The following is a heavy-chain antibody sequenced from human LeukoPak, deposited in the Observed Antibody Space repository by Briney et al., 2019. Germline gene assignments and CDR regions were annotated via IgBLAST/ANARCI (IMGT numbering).Heavy chain of an antibody. CDR2: IYYSGST. V-gene: IGHV4-31*03. J-gene: IGHJ4*02. CDR3: ARGYCSSTSCQSPFDY. Sequence: SQTLSLTCTVSGGSISSGGYYWSWIRQHPGKGLEWIGYIYYSGSTYYNPSLKSRVTISVDTSKNQFSLKLSSVTAADTAVYYCARGYCSSTSCQSPFDYWGQGTLVTVSS. D-gene: IGHD2-2*01. CDR1: GGSISSGGYY.